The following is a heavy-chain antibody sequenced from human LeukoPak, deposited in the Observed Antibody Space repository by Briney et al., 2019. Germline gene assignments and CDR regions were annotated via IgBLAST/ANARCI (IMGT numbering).Heavy chain of an antibody. D-gene: IGHD2-15*01. CDR2: ISGSGSST. V-gene: IGHV3-23*01. J-gene: IGHJ4*02. Sequence: GGSLRLSCAASGFTFSSYTMSWVRQAPGKGLDWVSAISGSGSSTYYADSVRGRFTISRDNSKKTLYLQMNSLRADDTAIYYCAKDWMLAATPIFYFENWGQGILVTVSS. CDR1: GFTFSSYT. CDR3: AKDWMLAATPIFYFEN.